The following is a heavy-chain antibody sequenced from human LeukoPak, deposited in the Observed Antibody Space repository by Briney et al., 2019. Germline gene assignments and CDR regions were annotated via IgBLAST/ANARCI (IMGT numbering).Heavy chain of an antibody. CDR3: ARVRSRARITIFGVARNWFDP. J-gene: IGHJ5*02. Sequence: SETLSLTCAVYGGSFSGYYWSWIRQPPGKGLEWIGVINHSGSTNYNPSLKSRVTISVDTSKNQFSLKLSSVTAANTAVYYCARVRSRARITIFGVARNWFDPWGQGTLVTVSS. CDR2: INHSGST. D-gene: IGHD3-3*01. CDR1: GGSFSGYY. V-gene: IGHV4-34*01.